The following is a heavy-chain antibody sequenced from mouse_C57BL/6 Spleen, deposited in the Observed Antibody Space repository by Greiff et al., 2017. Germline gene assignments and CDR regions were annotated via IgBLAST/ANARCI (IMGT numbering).Heavy chain of an antibody. CDR3: ARSHYGSSYAMDY. CDR2: INPGSGGT. V-gene: IGHV1-54*01. Sequence: QVQLKESGAELVRPGTSVKVSCKASGYAFTNYLIEWVKQRPGQGLEWIGVINPGSGGTNYNEKFKGKATLTADKSSSTAYMPLSSLTSEDSAVYFCARSHYGSSYAMDYWGQGTSVTVSS. D-gene: IGHD1-1*01. J-gene: IGHJ4*01. CDR1: GYAFTNYL.